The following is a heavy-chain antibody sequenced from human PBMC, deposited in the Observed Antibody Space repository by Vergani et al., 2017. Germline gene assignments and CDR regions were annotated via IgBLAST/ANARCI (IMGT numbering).Heavy chain of an antibody. J-gene: IGHJ4*02. Sequence: QVQLVESGGGVVQPGRSLRLSCAASGFTFSSYAMYWVRQAPGKGLEWVAVISYDGSNKYYADSVKGQFTISRDNSKKTVHLQMKSLRAEDTAVYYCARVATPFSLGLYYFDYWGQGTLVTVSS. CDR2: ISYDGSNK. CDR3: ARVATPFSLGLYYFDY. D-gene: IGHD2-15*01. V-gene: IGHV3-30-3*01. CDR1: GFTFSSYA.